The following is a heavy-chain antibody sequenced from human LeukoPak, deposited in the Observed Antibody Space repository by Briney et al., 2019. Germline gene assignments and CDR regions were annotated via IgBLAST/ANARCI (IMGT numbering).Heavy chain of an antibody. CDR2: ISSSGSTI. CDR1: GFTFNSYS. D-gene: IGHD3-22*01. CDR3: AREIYDSSGYYYFFDY. Sequence: PGGSLRLSCAASGFTFNSYSMNWVRQAPGKGLEWVSYISSSGSTIYYADSVKGRFAISRDNAKNSLYLQMNSLRAEDTAVYYCAREIYDSSGYYYFFDYWGQGTLVTVSS. V-gene: IGHV3-48*04. J-gene: IGHJ4*02.